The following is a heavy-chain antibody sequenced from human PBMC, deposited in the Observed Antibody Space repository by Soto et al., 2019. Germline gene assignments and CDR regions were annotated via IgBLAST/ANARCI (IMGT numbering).Heavy chain of an antibody. CDR3: ARPYGGKIGDAPDL. J-gene: IGHJ3*01. Sequence: EVQLLESGGGLVQPGGSLRLSCVASGFTFSSYAMSWVRQVPGEGLEWVSTISDAADSAYYVDSVKGRFTISIDNSKRTLYLQMNSLRAEDSAMYYCARPYGGKIGDAPDLWGQGTMVTVSS. CDR2: ISDAADSA. V-gene: IGHV3-23*01. CDR1: GFTFSSYA. D-gene: IGHD3-16*01.